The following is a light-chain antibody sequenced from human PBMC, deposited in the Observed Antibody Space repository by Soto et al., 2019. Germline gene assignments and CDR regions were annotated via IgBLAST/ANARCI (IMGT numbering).Light chain of an antibody. CDR3: GSYAESNNYV. Sequence: QSALAQPPSASGSPGQSVTISCTGTSSDVGGYNYVSWYQQYPGKAPKIMIYEVSKRPSGVPNRFSGSKSGNTASLTVSGLQAEDEADYYCGSYAESNNYVFGTGTKVTV. J-gene: IGLJ1*01. V-gene: IGLV2-8*01. CDR1: SSDVGGYNY. CDR2: EVS.